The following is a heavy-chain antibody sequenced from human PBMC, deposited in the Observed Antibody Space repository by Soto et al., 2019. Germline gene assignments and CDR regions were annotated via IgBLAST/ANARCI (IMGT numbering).Heavy chain of an antibody. CDR2: INSDGSST. CDR1: GFTFSSYW. D-gene: IGHD3-3*01. CDR3: ARGYYDFWSGYPPQNWFDP. Sequence: GGSLRLSCAASGFTFSSYWMHWVRQAPGKGLVWVSRINSDGSSTSYADSVKGRFTSSRDNAKNTLYLQMNSLRAEDTAVYYCARGYYDFWSGYPPQNWFDPWGQGTLVTVSS. V-gene: IGHV3-74*01. J-gene: IGHJ5*02.